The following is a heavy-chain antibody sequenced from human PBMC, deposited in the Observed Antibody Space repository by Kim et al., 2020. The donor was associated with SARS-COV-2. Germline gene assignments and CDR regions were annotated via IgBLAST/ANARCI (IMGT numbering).Heavy chain of an antibody. Sequence: GGSLRLSCAASGFTFSSYGMHWVRQAPGKGLEWVAVISYDGSNKYYADSLKGRFTISRDNSKNTLYLQMNSLRAEDTAVYYCARDYSSWYGGRGSYYFDYWGQGTLVTASS. CDR1: GFTFSSYG. V-gene: IGHV3-33*05. CDR3: ARDYSSWYGGRGSYYFDY. CDR2: ISYDGSNK. D-gene: IGHD6-13*01. J-gene: IGHJ4*02.